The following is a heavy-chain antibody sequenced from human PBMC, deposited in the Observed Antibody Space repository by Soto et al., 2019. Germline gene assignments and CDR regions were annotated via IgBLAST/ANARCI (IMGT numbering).Heavy chain of an antibody. J-gene: IGHJ4*02. CDR3: AKDHFAYGDYYDY. V-gene: IGHV3-30*18. Sequence: QVQLVESGGGVVQPGRSLRLSCAASGFTFSRSGMHWVRQAPGKGPEWVAVISKDGTNQYYADSVKGRFTISRDNSKNTLHLQMNSLRAEDTAVYYCAKDHFAYGDYYDYWGQGTLVTVSS. CDR1: GFTFSRSG. D-gene: IGHD4-17*01. CDR2: ISKDGTNQ.